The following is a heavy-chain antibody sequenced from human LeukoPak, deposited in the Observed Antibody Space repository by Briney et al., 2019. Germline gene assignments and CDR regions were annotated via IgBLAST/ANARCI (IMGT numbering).Heavy chain of an antibody. Sequence: PGGSLRLSCAASGFTFSNYAMSWVRQAPGKGLEWVSAITGSGGGTYYADSVKGRFTISRENSKNTLYLQVNRLRAEDTAVYYCVKWGDYDVLTGYYDPDYWGQGSLVTVSS. CDR1: GFTFSNYA. J-gene: IGHJ4*02. CDR3: VKWGDYDVLTGYYDPDY. D-gene: IGHD3-9*01. CDR2: ITGSGGGT. V-gene: IGHV3-23*01.